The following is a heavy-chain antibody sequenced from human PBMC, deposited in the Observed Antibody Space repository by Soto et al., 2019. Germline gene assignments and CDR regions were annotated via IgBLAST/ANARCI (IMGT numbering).Heavy chain of an antibody. Sequence: EVQLLESGGGLVQPGGSLRLSCAASGFTFSSSAMSWVRPAPGKGLEWVSAISGSGGSTYYADSVKGRFTISRDNSKNTLYLQMNSLRAEDTAVYYCAKDLGRSGGLPDVWGNGTTVTVAS. CDR1: GFTFSSSA. J-gene: IGHJ6*04. CDR3: AKDLGRSGGLPDV. CDR2: ISGSGGST. D-gene: IGHD2-15*01. V-gene: IGHV3-23*01.